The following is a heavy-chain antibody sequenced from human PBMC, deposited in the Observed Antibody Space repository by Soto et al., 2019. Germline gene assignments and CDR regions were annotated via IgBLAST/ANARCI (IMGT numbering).Heavy chain of an antibody. D-gene: IGHD1-7*01. J-gene: IGHJ2*01. V-gene: IGHV4-31*03. CDR1: GGSISSGGYY. CDR3: ARGGVELQAYWYFDL. Sequence: QVQLQESGPGLVKPSQTLSLTCTVSGGSISSGGYYWSWIRQHPGKGLEWIGYIYYSGSTYYNPSLKSRVTISVDTSKNQVSLKLSSVTAADTAVYYCARGGVELQAYWYFDLWGRGTLVTVSS. CDR2: IYYSGST.